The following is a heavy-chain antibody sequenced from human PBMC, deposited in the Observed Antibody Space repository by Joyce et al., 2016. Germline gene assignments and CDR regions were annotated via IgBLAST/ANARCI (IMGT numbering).Heavy chain of an antibody. Sequence: QVQLQESGPGLVKPSETLSLTCTVSGGAVGSGPYYWNWFRQSPGKGLEYIGYIYYTGSSNYNPSLKGRVTLSVDTSKNQFSLKLSSLTADDTAVYYCARGSGRVVVAPTPYYFDYWGQGILVTVSS. D-gene: IGHD2-15*01. J-gene: IGHJ4*02. CDR3: ARGSGRVVVAPTPYYFDY. V-gene: IGHV4-61*01. CDR2: IYYTGSS. CDR1: GGAVGSGPYY.